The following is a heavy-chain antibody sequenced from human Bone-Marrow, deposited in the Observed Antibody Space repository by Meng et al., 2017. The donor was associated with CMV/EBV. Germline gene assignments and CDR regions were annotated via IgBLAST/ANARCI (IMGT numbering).Heavy chain of an antibody. D-gene: IGHD3-3*01. V-gene: IGHV3-7*01. CDR1: GLTFSSYG. CDR2: IKQEGSEK. Sequence: GGSLRLSCAASGLTFSSYGMSWVRQAPGKGREWVANIKQEGSEKYYVDSVKGRCTISRANAKNSLYLQMNSLRAEDTAVYYWARKGTYYDFWSCTRGWAFDIWGQGTMVTVSS. CDR3: ARKGTYYDFWSCTRGWAFDI. J-gene: IGHJ3*02.